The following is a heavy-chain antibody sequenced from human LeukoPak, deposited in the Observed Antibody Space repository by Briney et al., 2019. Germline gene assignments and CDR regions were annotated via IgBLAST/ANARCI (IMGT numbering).Heavy chain of an antibody. CDR3: ARGYWFYFDY. J-gene: IGHJ4*02. CDR1: GGSISNGSYY. CDR2: IYIRGTT. D-gene: IGHD2-8*02. Sequence: SETLSLTCTVSGGSISNGSYYWSWIRQPAGEGLEWIGRIYIRGTTNYNPSLKSRVTISVDTSKNQFSLKLSSVTAADTAVYYCARGYWFYFDYWGQGTLVTVSS. V-gene: IGHV4-61*02.